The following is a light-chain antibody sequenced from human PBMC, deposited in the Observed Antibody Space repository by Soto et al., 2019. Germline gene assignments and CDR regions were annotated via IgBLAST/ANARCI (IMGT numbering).Light chain of an antibody. Sequence: ENVFTQSPGTLSLSPGERATLSCRAIQSVSNNYLAWYQQKPGQAPRLLIYGASTRATGIPARFSGSGSGTEFTLTISSLQSEDFAVYYCQQYNNWPRITFGQGTRLEIK. CDR1: QSVSNN. CDR2: GAS. J-gene: IGKJ5*01. V-gene: IGKV3-15*01. CDR3: QQYNNWPRIT.